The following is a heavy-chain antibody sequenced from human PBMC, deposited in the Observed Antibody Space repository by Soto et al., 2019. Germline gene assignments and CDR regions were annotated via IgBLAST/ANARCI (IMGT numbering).Heavy chain of an antibody. V-gene: IGHV3-23*01. D-gene: IGHD2-2*01. CDR2: ISGSGSNP. Sequence: GGSLRLSCAASGFTFSSYAMSWVRQAPGQGLEWVSAISGSGSNPYYADSVKGRFTISRDNSKNTLYLQMNSLRAEDTAVYYCATSPVPAPFDYWGQGTLVTVS. CDR1: GFTFSSYA. J-gene: IGHJ4*02. CDR3: ATSPVPAPFDY.